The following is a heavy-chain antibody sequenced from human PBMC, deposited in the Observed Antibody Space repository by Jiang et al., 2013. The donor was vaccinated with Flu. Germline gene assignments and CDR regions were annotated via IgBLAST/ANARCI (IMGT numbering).Heavy chain of an antibody. Sequence: QLVESGPGLVRPSETLSLTCSVSGGSISDSRFYWGWIRQPPGKGLEWIGSVYYSGSSKTTHYNPSLKSRVMTSEDMSKNQFSLKVTSVTAADTAVYYCARRPYGSASLFDYWGQGALVTVSS. CDR2: VYYSGSSKTT. D-gene: IGHD3-10*01. V-gene: IGHV4-39*01. J-gene: IGHJ4*02. CDR3: ARRPYGSASLFDY. CDR1: GGSISDSRFY.